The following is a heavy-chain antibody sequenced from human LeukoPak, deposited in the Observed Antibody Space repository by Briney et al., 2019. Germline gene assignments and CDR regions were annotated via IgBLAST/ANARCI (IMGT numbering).Heavy chain of an antibody. CDR2: IKKDGTEK. CDR1: GFTFSNYW. CDR3: ARHNSVFDY. V-gene: IGHV3-7*01. Sequence: GGSLRLSCAASGFTFSNYWMTWVRRAPVKGLEWVANIKKDGTEKYYVDSVRGRFTISRDNAKNSLYLQMNSLRAEDTAVYYCARHNSVFDYWGQGTLVTVSS. J-gene: IGHJ4*02. D-gene: IGHD4-23*01.